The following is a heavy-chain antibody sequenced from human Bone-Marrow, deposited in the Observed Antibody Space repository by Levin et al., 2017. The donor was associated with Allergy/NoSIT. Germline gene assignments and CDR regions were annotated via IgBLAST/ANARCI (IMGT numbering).Heavy chain of an antibody. Sequence: PGGSLRLSCTISGGSLRSNYWSWIRQPPGRGLEWIAYISDSGSTIYSPSLRSRVTLSVDTSKNQFSLRLRSVTAADTAVYYCARDRMTGYFSYFDFWGQGTLVTVSS. CDR2: ISDSGST. V-gene: IGHV4-59*01. D-gene: IGHD3-9*01. J-gene: IGHJ4*02. CDR1: GGSLRSNY. CDR3: ARDRMTGYFSYFDF.